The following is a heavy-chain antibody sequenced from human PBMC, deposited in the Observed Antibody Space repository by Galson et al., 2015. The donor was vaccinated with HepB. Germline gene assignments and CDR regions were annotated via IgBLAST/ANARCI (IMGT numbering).Heavy chain of an antibody. J-gene: IGHJ5*01. D-gene: IGHD4-11*01. V-gene: IGHV3-30*03. CDR3: AMRRGAGSNYRDS. Sequence: SLRLSCAASGFTFSLYGMHWVRQAPGKGLEWVAVISNDGSNQYYAESVKGRFIISRDNSNNTVYLQMNSLRNEDTALYYCAMRRGAGSNYRDSCGQETLIIVSS. CDR1: GFTFSLYG. CDR2: ISNDGSNQ.